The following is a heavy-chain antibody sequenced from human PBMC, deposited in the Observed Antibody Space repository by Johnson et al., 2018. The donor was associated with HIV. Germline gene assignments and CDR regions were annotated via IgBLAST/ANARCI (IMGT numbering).Heavy chain of an antibody. J-gene: IGHJ3*02. V-gene: IGHV3-33*01. D-gene: IGHD5-12*01. CDR3: ARLVATKDYAFDI. Sequence: QVQLVESGGGVVQPGRSLRLSCAASGFTFSTYGMHWVRQAPGKGLEWVAVMWYDGSNKYYADSVKGRFTISRDNSKNTLYLQMNSLRAEDTAVYYCARLVATKDYAFDIWGQGTMVTVSS. CDR2: MWYDGSNK. CDR1: GFTFSTYG.